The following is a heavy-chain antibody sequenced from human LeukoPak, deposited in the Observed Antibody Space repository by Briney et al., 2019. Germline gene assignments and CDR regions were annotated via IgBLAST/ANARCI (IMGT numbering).Heavy chain of an antibody. D-gene: IGHD2-21*02. Sequence: GPSVKVSCKASGGTCSSYAISWVRQAPGQGLEWMGGIIPIFGTANYAQKFQGRVTITADESTSTAYMELSSLRSEDTAVYYCAATPYCGGDCYSAVDYWGQGTLVTVSS. CDR3: AATPYCGGDCYSAVDY. CDR2: IIPIFGTA. V-gene: IGHV1-69*01. CDR1: GGTCSSYA. J-gene: IGHJ4*02.